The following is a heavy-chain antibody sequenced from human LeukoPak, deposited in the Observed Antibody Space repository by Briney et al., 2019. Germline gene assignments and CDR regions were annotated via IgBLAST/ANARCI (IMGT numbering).Heavy chain of an antibody. CDR1: GGSIRSGYYQ. J-gene: IGHJ6*03. CDR2: TSYSGST. CDR3: SRESFDGSWSGYNYYYMDV. V-gene: IGHV4-30-4*08. Sequence: SQTLSLTCTVSGGSIRSGYYQWSWVRQPPGKGLEWIGYTSYSGSTYYNPSLKSRVTISADMSKNQFSLILNSVTAADTALYYCSRESFDGSWSGYNYYYMDVWGTGTTVTVSS. D-gene: IGHD3-3*01.